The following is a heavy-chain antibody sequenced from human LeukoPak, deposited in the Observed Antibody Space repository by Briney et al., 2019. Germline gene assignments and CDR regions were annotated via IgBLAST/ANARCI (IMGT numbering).Heavy chain of an antibody. D-gene: IGHD6-19*01. J-gene: IGHJ4*02. CDR2: IKQDGSEK. V-gene: IGHV3-7*01. CDR1: GFTFSSYW. CDR3: ARMLSSGWYREFDY. Sequence: PGGSLRLSCAASGFTFSSYWMSWVRQAPGKGLEWVANIKQDGSEKYYVDSVKGRFTISRDNAKNSLYLQMNSLRAEDTAVYYCARMLSSGWYREFDYWGQGILVTVSS.